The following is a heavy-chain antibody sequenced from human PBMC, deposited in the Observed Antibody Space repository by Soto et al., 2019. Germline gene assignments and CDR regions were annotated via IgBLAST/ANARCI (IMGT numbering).Heavy chain of an antibody. V-gene: IGHV3-23*04. CDR3: AKDQRHYYDSSGYYYFFDY. CDR1: GFTFDDYA. CDR2: ISGSGGST. Sequence: EVQLVESGGGLVQPGRSLRLSCAASGFTFDDYAMHWVRQAPGKGLEWVSAISGSGGSTYYADSVKGRFTISRDNSKNTLYLQMNSLRAEDTAVYYCAKDQRHYYDSSGYYYFFDYWGQGTLVTVSS. J-gene: IGHJ4*02. D-gene: IGHD3-22*01.